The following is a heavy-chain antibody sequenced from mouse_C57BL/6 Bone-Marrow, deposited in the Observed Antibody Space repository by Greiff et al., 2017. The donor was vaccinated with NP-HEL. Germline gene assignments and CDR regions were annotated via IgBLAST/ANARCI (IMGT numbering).Heavy chain of an antibody. CDR3: ARSLAWFAY. D-gene: IGHD4-1*01. V-gene: IGHV1-19*01. J-gene: IGHJ3*01. Sequence: VQPQQSGPVLVKPGASVKMSCKASGYTFTDYYMNWVKQSHGKSLEWIGVINPYNGGTSYNQKFKGKATLTVDKSSSTAYMELNSLTSEDSAVYYCARSLAWFAYWGQGTLVTVSA. CDR2: INPYNGGT. CDR1: GYTFTDYY.